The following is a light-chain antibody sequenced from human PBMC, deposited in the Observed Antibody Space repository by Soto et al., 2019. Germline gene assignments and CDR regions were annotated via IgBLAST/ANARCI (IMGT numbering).Light chain of an antibody. Sequence: EIVLTQSPGTLSLSPGERATLSCRASQSVSSSYLAWYQQKVGQAPRLLIYDASSRATGIPDRFSRSVSGTDFALTTSRLEPEDFAVYYCQQYGSSPTTCGQANKVDIK. CDR3: QQYGSSPTT. J-gene: IGKJ1*01. V-gene: IGKV3-20*01. CDR1: QSVSSSY. CDR2: DAS.